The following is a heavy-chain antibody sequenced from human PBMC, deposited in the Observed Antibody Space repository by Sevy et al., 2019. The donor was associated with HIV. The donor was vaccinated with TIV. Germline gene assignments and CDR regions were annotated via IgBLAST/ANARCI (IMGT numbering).Heavy chain of an antibody. CDR3: ASVRPCGGDCYFFDS. Sequence: SVKVSCMASGGSLSNYGMNWVRQAPGEGLEWMGGIIPRPGIANYAQKFRDRVSITADESTTTMYIEVRRLRSEDTGVYHCASVRPCGGDCYFFDSWGQGTLVTVSS. CDR2: IIPRPGIA. CDR1: GGSLSNYG. V-gene: IGHV1-69*10. D-gene: IGHD2-21*02. J-gene: IGHJ4*02.